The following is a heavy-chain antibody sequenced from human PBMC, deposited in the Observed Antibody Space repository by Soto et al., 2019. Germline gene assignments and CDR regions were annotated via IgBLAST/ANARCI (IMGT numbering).Heavy chain of an antibody. J-gene: IGHJ4*02. V-gene: IGHV4-39*01. CDR2: MYYSGST. Sequence: NPSETLSLTCTVSGGSISISSYQWAWIRQPPEKGLEWIGSMYYSGSTYYNPSLKSRVTMSVDTSKNQFSLKLSSVTAADTAVYYCARLGGIDYWGQGILVTVSS. D-gene: IGHD3-16*01. CDR3: ARLGGIDY. CDR1: GGSISISSYQ.